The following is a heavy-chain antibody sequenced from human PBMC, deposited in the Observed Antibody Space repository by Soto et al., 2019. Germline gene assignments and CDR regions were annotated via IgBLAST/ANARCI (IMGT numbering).Heavy chain of an antibody. CDR3: ARDQLRIAARLAQSPLLYYYYGMDV. V-gene: IGHV1-2*04. CDR1: GYTFTGYY. Sequence: ASVKVSCKASGYTFTGYYMHWLRQAPGQGLEWMGWINPNSGCTNYAQKFQGWVTMTRDTSISTAYMELSRLRSDDTAVYYCARDQLRIAARLAQSPLLYYYYGMDVWGQGTTVTVSS. J-gene: IGHJ6*02. D-gene: IGHD6-6*01. CDR2: INPNSGCT.